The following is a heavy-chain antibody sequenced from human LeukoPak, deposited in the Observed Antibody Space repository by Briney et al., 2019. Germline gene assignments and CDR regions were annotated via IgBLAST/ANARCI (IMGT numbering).Heavy chain of an antibody. CDR1: GFTFSTYG. CDR2: MWYDGSNK. CDR3: ARDGYSGSKRGFYFDS. V-gene: IGHV3-33*01. D-gene: IGHD5-12*01. J-gene: IGHJ4*02. Sequence: PGGSLRLSCAASGFTFSTYGMHWVRQTPGKGLEWVAVMWYDGSNKYYADSVKGRFTISRDNSKNTLDLQMNSLRVEDTAEYYCARDGYSGSKRGFYFDSWGQGTLVTVSS.